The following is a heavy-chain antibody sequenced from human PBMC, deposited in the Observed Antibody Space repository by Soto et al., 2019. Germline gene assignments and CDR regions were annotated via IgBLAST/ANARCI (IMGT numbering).Heavy chain of an antibody. CDR1: GFTFSSYA. CDR2: ISYDGSNK. CDR3: ARDLGDVDTAMDGGMDV. J-gene: IGHJ6*02. D-gene: IGHD5-18*01. Sequence: QVQLVESGGGVVQPGRSLRLSCAASGFTFSSYAMHWVRQAPGKGLERVAVISYDGSNKYYADSVKGRFTISRDNSKNTLYLQMNSLRAEDTAVYYCARDLGDVDTAMDGGMDVWGQGTTVTVSS. V-gene: IGHV3-30-3*01.